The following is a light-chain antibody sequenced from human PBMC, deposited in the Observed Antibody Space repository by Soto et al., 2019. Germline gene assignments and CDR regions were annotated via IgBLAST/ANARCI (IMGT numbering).Light chain of an antibody. CDR3: AAWDVSRNGVV. J-gene: IGLJ3*02. CDR1: SSNIGSDT. Sequence: QPVLTQPPSASGTPGQRVTISCSGSSSNIGSDTVNWYQQIPEAAPKLLIHSVNQRPSGVPDRFSGSKSGTSASLAISGLQSEDEADYYCAAWDVSRNGVVFGGGTRRTVL. CDR2: SVN. V-gene: IGLV1-44*01.